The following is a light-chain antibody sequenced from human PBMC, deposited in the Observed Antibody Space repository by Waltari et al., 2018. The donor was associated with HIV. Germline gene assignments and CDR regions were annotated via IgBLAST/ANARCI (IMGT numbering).Light chain of an antibody. J-gene: IGKJ1*01. CDR3: QQSHSGPPWT. CDR1: QRIANY. V-gene: IGKV1-39*01. Sequence: DIRVTQSPSSLSASIGDRVTITCRTSQRIANYLNWYQQRPGKAPKLLIFDASSLQSGVPSRFRGSGYGTDFTLTISSLQSEDFATYYCQQSHSGPPWTFGQGTKVEIK. CDR2: DAS.